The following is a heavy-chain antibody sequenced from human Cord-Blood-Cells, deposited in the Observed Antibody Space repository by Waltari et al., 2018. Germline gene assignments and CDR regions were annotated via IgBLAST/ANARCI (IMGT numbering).Heavy chain of an antibody. J-gene: IGHJ4*02. CDR3: AGAQPEKTGDFDY. CDR1: EGTFSRYA. CDR2: ILPIFGTA. Sequence: KKPGSSVKVSCKASEGTFSRYAISWVRQAPVQGLEWLGGILPIFGTANYAQKFQGRVTITADKSTSTAYMELSSLRSEDRAVFYCAGAQPEKTGDFDYWGQGILVTVSS. D-gene: IGHD7-27*01. V-gene: IGHV1-69*06.